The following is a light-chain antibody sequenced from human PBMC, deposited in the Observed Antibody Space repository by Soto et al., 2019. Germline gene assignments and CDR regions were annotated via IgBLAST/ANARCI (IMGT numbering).Light chain of an antibody. J-gene: IGKJ4*01. CDR3: QQYNNWPTFT. Sequence: EIVMTQSTAPLSVSPGERATLSCRARQSVSSNLAWYQQKPGQTPRLLIYGASTRANGIPARFSGSGSGTEFTLTISSLQAEDFAVYYCQQYNNWPTFTFGGVTKVEIK. CDR1: QSVSSN. V-gene: IGKV3-15*01. CDR2: GAS.